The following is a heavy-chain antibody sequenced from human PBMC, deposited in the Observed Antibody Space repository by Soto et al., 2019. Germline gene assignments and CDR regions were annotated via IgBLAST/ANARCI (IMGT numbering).Heavy chain of an antibody. CDR1: GYTFTSYA. Sequence: ASVKVSCKASGYTFTSYAMHWVRQAPGQRLEWMGWINAGNGNTKYSQKFQGRVTITRDTSASTVYMELSSLRSEDTAVYYCARTEASSITFFCHYYYYVMDVWGQGTTVTVSS. CDR3: ARTEASSITFFCHYYYYVMDV. CDR2: INAGNGNT. V-gene: IGHV1-3*01. D-gene: IGHD3-10*01. J-gene: IGHJ6*02.